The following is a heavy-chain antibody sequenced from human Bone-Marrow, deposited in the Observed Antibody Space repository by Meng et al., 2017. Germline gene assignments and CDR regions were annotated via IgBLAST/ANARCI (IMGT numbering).Heavy chain of an antibody. CDR3: AREADPHPLPFDY. V-gene: IGHV3-48*03. Sequence: GESLKISCAASGFSFTTHEATWVRQAPGKGLEWIADISSSGYTIYYADSVKGRFTISRDNAKNTLYLQMNSLRAEDTAVYFCAREADPHPLPFDYWGQGALVTVSS. CDR1: GFSFTTHE. CDR2: ISSSGYTI. J-gene: IGHJ4*02.